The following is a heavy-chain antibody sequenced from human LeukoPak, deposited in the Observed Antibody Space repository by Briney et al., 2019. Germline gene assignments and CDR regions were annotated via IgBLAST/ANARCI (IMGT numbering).Heavy chain of an antibody. CDR1: GYTFTSYY. CDR2: INPSGGST. V-gene: IGHV1-46*01. CDR3: ARDLGVDYGSGSYYNFRLDY. Sequence: ASVKVSCKASGYTFTSYYMHWVRRAPGQGLEWMGIINPSGGSTSYAQKFQGRVTMTRDMSTSTVYMELSSLRSEDTAVYYCARDLGVDYGSGSYYNFRLDYWGQGTLVTVSS. D-gene: IGHD3-10*01. J-gene: IGHJ4*02.